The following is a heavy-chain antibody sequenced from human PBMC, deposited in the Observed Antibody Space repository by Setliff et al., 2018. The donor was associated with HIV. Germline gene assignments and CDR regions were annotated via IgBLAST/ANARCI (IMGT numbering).Heavy chain of an antibody. CDR1: GASISSQY. CDR2: IYHSGST. CDR3: ARHAALIKRYYYYYLDV. Sequence: SETLSLTCIVSGASISSQYWSWIRQPPGKGLEWIGSIYHSGSTYYIPSLKSRVTISVDTSKNQFSLNLSSVTAADTAVYYCARHAALIKRYYYYYLDVWGKGTTVTVSS. J-gene: IGHJ6*03. D-gene: IGHD5-18*01. V-gene: IGHV4-59*04.